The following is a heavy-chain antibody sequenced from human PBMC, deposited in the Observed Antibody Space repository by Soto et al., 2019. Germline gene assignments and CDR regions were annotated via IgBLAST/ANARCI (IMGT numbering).Heavy chain of an antibody. CDR1: GYTFTSYG. CDR3: ARDDCSSTSCFYYYYGMDV. J-gene: IGHJ6*02. D-gene: IGHD2-2*01. V-gene: IGHV1-18*04. CDR2: ISAYNGNT. Sequence: QVQLVQSGAEVKKPGASVKVSCKASGYTFTSYGISWVRQAPGQGLEWMGWISAYNGNTNYAQKLQGRVTMTTDTSGSTAYLELSSLRSDEPAVYYCARDDCSSTSCFYYYYGMDVWGQGTKVTPSS.